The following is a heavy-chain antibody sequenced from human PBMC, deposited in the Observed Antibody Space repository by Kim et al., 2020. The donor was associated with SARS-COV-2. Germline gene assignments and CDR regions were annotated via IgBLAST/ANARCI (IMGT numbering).Heavy chain of an antibody. Sequence: GSVKGRFTISRDNSKNPLYLQLNSLRAEDTAVYYCAIVASKLRFLNFEYWGQGTLVTVSP. CDR3: AIVASKLRFLNFEY. J-gene: IGHJ4*02. V-gene: IGHV3-23*01. D-gene: IGHD3-3*01.